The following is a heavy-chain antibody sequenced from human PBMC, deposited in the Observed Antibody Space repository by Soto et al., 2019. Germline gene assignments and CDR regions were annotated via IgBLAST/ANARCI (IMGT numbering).Heavy chain of an antibody. CDR2: VWYDGINK. CDR3: ARVTPFPPPHH. CDR1: GFTFTNYG. Sequence: QEQLVESGGGVAQPGRSLRLSCAASGFTFTNYGMQWVRQAPGKGLEWVAVVWYDGINKHYAESVKGRFTISRNNSENSLLLKRTALSAENAAVYHGARVTPFPPPHHWAQGPLVTFSS. J-gene: IGHJ4*02. V-gene: IGHV3-33*01.